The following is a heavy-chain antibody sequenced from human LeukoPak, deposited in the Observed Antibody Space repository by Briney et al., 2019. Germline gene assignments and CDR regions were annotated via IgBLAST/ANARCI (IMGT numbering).Heavy chain of an antibody. J-gene: IGHJ3*02. Sequence: GGSLRLSCAASGFTVSSNYMSWVRQAPGKGLEWVLVIYSGGSTYYADSVKGRFTISRDNSKNTLYLQMNSLRAEDTAVYYCAREVIWFGEFHDAFDIWGQGTMVTVSS. D-gene: IGHD3-10*01. CDR3: AREVIWFGEFHDAFDI. CDR1: GFTVSSNY. CDR2: IYSGGST. V-gene: IGHV3-53*01.